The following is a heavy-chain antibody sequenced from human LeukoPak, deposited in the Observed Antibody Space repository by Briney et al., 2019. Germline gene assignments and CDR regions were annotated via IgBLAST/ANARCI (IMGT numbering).Heavy chain of an antibody. V-gene: IGHV3-21*01. CDR2: ISSSSSYI. D-gene: IGHD3-22*01. CDR1: GFTFSSYS. Sequence: GGSLGLSCAASGFTFSSYSMNWVRQAPGKGLEWVSSISSSSSYIYYADSVKGRFTISRDNAKNSLYLQMNSLRAEDTAVYYCARDDYDSSAQGDYWGQGTLVTVSS. J-gene: IGHJ4*02. CDR3: ARDDYDSSAQGDY.